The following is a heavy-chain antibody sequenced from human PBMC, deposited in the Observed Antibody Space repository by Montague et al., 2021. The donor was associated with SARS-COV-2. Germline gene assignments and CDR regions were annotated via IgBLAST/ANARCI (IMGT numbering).Heavy chain of an antibody. CDR2: IDWDDDK. CDR1: GFSLSTNGMC. CDR3: LRLRPGGSLRGDWSYFAH. J-gene: IGHJ4*02. V-gene: IGHV2-70*11. D-gene: IGHD3-16*01. Sequence: PALVKPTQTLTPTCTFSGFSLSTNGMCVSWIRQPPGKALEWLARIDWDDDKYYSTSLKTRLTISKDTSKNQVVLTMTNMDPVDTATYYCLRLRPGGSLRGDWSYFAHWGLGTLVPFSS.